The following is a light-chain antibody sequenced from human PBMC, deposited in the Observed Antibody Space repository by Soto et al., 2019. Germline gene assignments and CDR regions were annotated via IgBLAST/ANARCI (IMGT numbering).Light chain of an antibody. J-gene: IGKJ4*01. Sequence: AVYPESDDTLSCRASQSISDTLAWYQHKPGQAPRLLIYDTSTLDTGVPARFSGSRSGTEYTLTISSLQSEEFAVYYCQRYNTSPRTVGGGTKVDI. CDR3: QRYNTSPRT. CDR2: DTS. V-gene: IGKV3-15*01. CDR1: QSISDT.